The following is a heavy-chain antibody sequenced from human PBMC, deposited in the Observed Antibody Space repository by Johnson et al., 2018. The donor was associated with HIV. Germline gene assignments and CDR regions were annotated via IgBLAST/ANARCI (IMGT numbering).Heavy chain of an antibody. J-gene: IGHJ3*02. V-gene: IGHV3-7*01. Sequence: VQLVESGGGLVQPGGSLRLSCAASGFTFSSYWMSWVRQAPGKGLEWVANIKQAGSEKDYVDSVKGRFTISRENAKNSLYLQMNSLRAEDTAVYYCAREVAAVGDAFDIWGQGTMVTVSS. CDR1: GFTFSSYW. CDR2: IKQAGSEK. D-gene: IGHD6-13*01. CDR3: AREVAAVGDAFDI.